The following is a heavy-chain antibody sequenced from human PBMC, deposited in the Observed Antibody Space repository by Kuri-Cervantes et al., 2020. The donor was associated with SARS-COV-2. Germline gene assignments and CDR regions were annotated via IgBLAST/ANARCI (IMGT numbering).Heavy chain of an antibody. Sequence: ESLKISCAVYGGSFSGYFWGWIRQPPGKGLECIGNIFHSGSTYYNPSLKSRVTISVDTSKNQFSLMLTSVTAADTAVYYCARTNSGNYYSPYDYWGQGTLVTVSS. D-gene: IGHD3-10*01. CDR2: IFHSGST. CDR3: ARTNSGNYYSPYDY. CDR1: GGSFSGYF. J-gene: IGHJ4*02. V-gene: IGHV4-34*12.